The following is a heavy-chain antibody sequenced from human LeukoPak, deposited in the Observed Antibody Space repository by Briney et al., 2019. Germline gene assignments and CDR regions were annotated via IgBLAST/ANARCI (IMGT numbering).Heavy chain of an antibody. CDR3: ASHSYGYNH. CDR1: GIIITSYW. CDR2: IKQDGSEK. Sequence: GGSLRLSCAASGIIITSYWMSWVRQTPGKGLEWVANIKQDGSEKNYVDSVKGRFTIFRDNARNSLYLQMDSLRAEDTAVYYCASHSYGYNHWGQGTLVIVSS. V-gene: IGHV3-7*01. D-gene: IGHD3-16*01. J-gene: IGHJ5*02.